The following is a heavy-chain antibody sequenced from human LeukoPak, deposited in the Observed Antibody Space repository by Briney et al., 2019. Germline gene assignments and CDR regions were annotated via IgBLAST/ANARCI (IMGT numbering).Heavy chain of an antibody. J-gene: IGHJ4*02. V-gene: IGHV1-2*02. CDR1: GYTFTGYY. Sequence: GASVKVSCKPSGYTFTGYYMHWVRQAPGQGHEWRGWINPNSGGKSSEQKFQGRVTLTRDTSISTAYMELTRLKSDDTAVYYCARGSSSWYDFDYWGQGTLVTVSS. CDR3: ARGSSSWYDFDY. CDR2: INPNSGGK. D-gene: IGHD6-13*01.